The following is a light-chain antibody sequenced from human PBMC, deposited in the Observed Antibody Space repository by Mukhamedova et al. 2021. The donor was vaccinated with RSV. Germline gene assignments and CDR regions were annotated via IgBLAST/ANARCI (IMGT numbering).Light chain of an antibody. J-gene: IGKJ5*01. Sequence: GKAPKLLISAASTLQSGVPSRFSGSGSGTDFTLTINSLQSEDFATYYCQQFNTDPITFGQCTRLEIK. V-gene: IGKV1-9*01. CDR3: QQFNTDPIT. CDR2: AAS.